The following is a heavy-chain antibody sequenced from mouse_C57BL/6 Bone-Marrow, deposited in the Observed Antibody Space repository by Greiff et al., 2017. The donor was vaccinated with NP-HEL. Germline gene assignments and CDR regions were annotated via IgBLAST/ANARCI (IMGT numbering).Heavy chain of an antibody. V-gene: IGHV5-2*01. CDR3: ATTIYYAMDY. CDR2: INSDGGST. J-gene: IGHJ4*01. CDR1: EYEFPSHD. Sequence: DVLLVESGGGLVQPGESLKLSCESNEYEFPSHDMSWVRKTPEKSLELVAAINSDGGSTYYPDTMDSRFIISRVNTKKTLYLQMSSLRSEDTALYYCATTIYYAMDYWGQGTSVTVSS. D-gene: IGHD2-1*01.